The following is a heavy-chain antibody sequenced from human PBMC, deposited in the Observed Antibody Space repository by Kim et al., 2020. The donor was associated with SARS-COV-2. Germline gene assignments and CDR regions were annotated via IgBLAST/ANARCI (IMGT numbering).Heavy chain of an antibody. J-gene: IGHJ3*02. CDR3: ARVPSSGSYFSAFDI. V-gene: IGHV3-30*01. Sequence: DSVKGRFNIPRDDSKNTLNLQMNSRGPEDMAVYYCARVPSSGSYFSAFDIWGQGTMVTVSS. D-gene: IGHD1-26*01.